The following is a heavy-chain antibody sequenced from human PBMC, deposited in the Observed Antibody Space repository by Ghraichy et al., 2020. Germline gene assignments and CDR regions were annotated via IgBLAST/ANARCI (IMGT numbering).Heavy chain of an antibody. CDR2: IKQDGSEK. Sequence: GGSLRLSCAASGFTFSSYWMSWVRQAPGKGLEWVANIKQDGSEKYYVDSVKGRFTISRDNAKNSLYLQMNSLRAEDTAVYYCARDLGPLSAAGTADYWGQGTLVTVSS. CDR3: ARDLGPLSAAGTADY. V-gene: IGHV3-7*01. CDR1: GFTFSSYW. J-gene: IGHJ4*02. D-gene: IGHD6-13*01.